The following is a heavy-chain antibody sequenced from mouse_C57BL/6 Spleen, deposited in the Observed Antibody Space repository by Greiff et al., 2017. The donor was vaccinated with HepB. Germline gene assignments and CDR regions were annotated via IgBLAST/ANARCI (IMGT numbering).Heavy chain of an antibody. V-gene: IGHV1-82*01. CDR3: ARCDYGSSHWDFDV. D-gene: IGHD1-1*01. J-gene: IGHJ1*03. CDR1: GYAFSSSW. CDR2: IYPGDGDT. Sequence: VQLQQSGPELVKPGASVKISCKASGYAFSSSWMNWVKQRPGKGLEWIGRIYPGDGDTNYNGKFKGKATLTADKSSSTAYMQLSSLTSEDSAVYCCARCDYGSSHWDFDVWGTGTTVTVA.